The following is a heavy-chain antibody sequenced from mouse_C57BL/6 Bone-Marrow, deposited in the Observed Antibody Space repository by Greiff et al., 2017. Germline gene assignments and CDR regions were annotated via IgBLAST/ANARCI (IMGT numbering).Heavy chain of an antibody. J-gene: IGHJ2*01. Sequence: VQLQQSGPVLVKPGASVKMSCKASGYTFTDYYMNWVKQSHGKSLEWIGVINPYNGGTSYNQKFKGKATLTVDKSSSTAYMELNSLTSEDSAVYYCARSWITTVDYWGQGTTLTVSS. D-gene: IGHD1-1*01. CDR2: INPYNGGT. V-gene: IGHV1-19*01. CDR1: GYTFTDYY. CDR3: ARSWITTVDY.